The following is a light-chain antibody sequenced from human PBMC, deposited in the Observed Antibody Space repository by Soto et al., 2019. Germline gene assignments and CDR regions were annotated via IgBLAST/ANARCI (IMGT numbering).Light chain of an antibody. Sequence: SYELTQPPSVSVAPGQTAKITCGENNIGSKSVHWYQQKPGQAPVLVVYDDRDRPSGIPERFSGSNSGNTATLTISRVEAGDETDYYCQVGDSNSDHYVFGTGTKVTVL. CDR2: DDR. CDR1: NIGSKS. J-gene: IGLJ1*01. CDR3: QVGDSNSDHYV. V-gene: IGLV3-21*02.